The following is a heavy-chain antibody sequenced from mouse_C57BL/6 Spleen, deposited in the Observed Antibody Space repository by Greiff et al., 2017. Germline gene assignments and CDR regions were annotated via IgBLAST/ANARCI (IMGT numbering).Heavy chain of an antibody. CDR2: INYDGSST. Sequence: EVKLMESEGGLVQPGSSMKLSCTASGFTFSDYYMAWVRQVPEKGLEWVANINYDGSSTYYLDSLKSRFIISRDNAKNILYLQMSSLKSEDTATYYCARIYYYGSSLLFDYWGQGTTLTVSS. D-gene: IGHD1-1*01. CDR1: GFTFSDYY. V-gene: IGHV5-16*01. CDR3: ARIYYYGSSLLFDY. J-gene: IGHJ2*01.